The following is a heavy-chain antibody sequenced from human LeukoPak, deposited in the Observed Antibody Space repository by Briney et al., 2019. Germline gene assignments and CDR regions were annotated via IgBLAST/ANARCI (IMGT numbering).Heavy chain of an antibody. V-gene: IGHV1-3*01. CDR2: INAGNGNT. D-gene: IGHD7-27*01. CDR1: GYSFTSYA. CDR3: AMQTGDTFDY. J-gene: IGHJ4*02. Sequence: ASVKVSCKASGYSFTSYAMHWVRQAPGQRLEWMGWINAGNGNTKYSQNFQGRVTITRDASASTAYMELSSLRSEDTAVYYCAMQTGDTFDYWGQGTLVTVSS.